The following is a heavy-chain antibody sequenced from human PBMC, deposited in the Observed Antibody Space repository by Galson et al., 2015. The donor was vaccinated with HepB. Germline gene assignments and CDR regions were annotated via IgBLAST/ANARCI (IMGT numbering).Heavy chain of an antibody. V-gene: IGHV3-33*01. Sequence: SLRLSCAASGFSFSDYGMHWVRQAPGKGLEWVAVIWYDGSNKYYEDFVKGRFTISRDNSKNTLYLQMNSLRADDTAVYYCARGTVTRFDYWGQGALVTVSS. CDR1: GFSFSDYG. J-gene: IGHJ4*02. CDR3: ARGTVTRFDY. D-gene: IGHD4-17*01. CDR2: IWYDGSNK.